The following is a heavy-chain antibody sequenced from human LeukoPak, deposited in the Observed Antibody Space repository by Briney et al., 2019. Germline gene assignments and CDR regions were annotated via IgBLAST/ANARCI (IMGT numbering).Heavy chain of an antibody. CDR1: GFTFSNFA. CDR2: IIASIGYT. D-gene: IGHD1-26*01. V-gene: IGHV3-23*01. Sequence: GGSLRLSCAASGFTFSNFAMSWVRQAPGKGLEWVSTIIASIGYTYYADSVKGLFTISRDNSKNTLYLQMNSMRAEDTAVYYCAKDYSGSYYNFDYWGQGTLVTVSS. CDR3: AKDYSGSYYNFDY. J-gene: IGHJ4*02.